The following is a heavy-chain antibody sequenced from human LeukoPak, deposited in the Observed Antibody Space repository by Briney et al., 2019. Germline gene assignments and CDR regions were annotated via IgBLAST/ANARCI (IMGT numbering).Heavy chain of an antibody. D-gene: IGHD4-17*01. CDR3: ARMGTVPLAAFDI. CDR2: IKQDGSEK. J-gene: IGHJ3*02. Sequence: PGGSLRLSCAASGFTFSSYWMSWVRQAPGKGLEWVANIKQDGSEKYYVDSVKGRFTISRDNAKNSLYLQMNSLRAEDTAVYYCARMGTVPLAAFDIWGQGTMVTVSS. CDR1: GFTFSSYW. V-gene: IGHV3-7*01.